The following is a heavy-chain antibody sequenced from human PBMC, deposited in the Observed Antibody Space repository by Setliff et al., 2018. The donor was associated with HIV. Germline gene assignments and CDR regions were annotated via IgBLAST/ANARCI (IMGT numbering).Heavy chain of an antibody. CDR2: IWHDGSNE. V-gene: IGHV3-30*02. CDR1: GFTFSNYG. D-gene: IGHD2-2*01. Sequence: GGSLRLSCAASGFTFSNYGMHWVRQAPGKGLEWVAAIWHDGSNEFHAGSVKGRFTISRDNSKNTLYLQMNSLRADDTAVYYCAKGGSQLPARFYFYMDVWGKGTTVTVSS. J-gene: IGHJ6*03. CDR3: AKGGSQLPARFYFYMDV.